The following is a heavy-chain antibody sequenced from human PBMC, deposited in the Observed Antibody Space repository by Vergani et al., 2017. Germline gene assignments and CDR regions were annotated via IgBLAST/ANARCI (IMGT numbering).Heavy chain of an antibody. CDR2: ISAYNGNT. D-gene: IGHD3-22*01. CDR3: TRCVYYDSIAYWAY. CDR1: GYTFTSYG. J-gene: IGHJ4*02. Sequence: QVQLVQSGAEVKKPGASVKVSCKASGYTFTSYGISWVRQAPGQGLEWMGWISAYNGNTNYAKKLQGRGTMTTETSTSTAYMELRSLRSDDTAVYYCTRCVYYDSIAYWAYWGQGTLVTVSS. V-gene: IGHV1-18*01.